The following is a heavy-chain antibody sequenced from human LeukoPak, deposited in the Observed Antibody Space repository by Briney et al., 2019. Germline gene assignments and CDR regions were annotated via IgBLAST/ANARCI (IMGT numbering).Heavy chain of an antibody. V-gene: IGHV3-7*05. CDR2: IKQDGSEK. J-gene: IGHJ4*02. CDR1: GFTFSTYW. D-gene: IGHD7-27*01. CDR3: ARGTNWAFDS. Sequence: GGSLRLSCAATGFTFSTYWMSWVRQAPGKGLQWVANIKQDGSEKYYVDSVKGRFTVSRDNAKNSLYLQMNSLRAEDTAVYYCARGTNWAFDSWGQGTLVTVSS.